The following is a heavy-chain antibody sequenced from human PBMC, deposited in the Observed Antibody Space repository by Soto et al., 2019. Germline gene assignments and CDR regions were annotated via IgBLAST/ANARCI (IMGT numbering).Heavy chain of an antibody. Sequence: QVQLQESGPGLVKPSQTLSLTCTVSGGSISSGDYYWSWIRQPPGKGLEWIGYIYYSGSTYYNPTLKSRVTTSVDTSKNQFSLKLSSVTAADTAVYYCARESHYYDSSGYLFGHIDIWGQGTMVTVSS. D-gene: IGHD3-22*01. CDR3: ARESHYYDSSGYLFGHIDI. V-gene: IGHV4-30-4*01. CDR2: IYYSGST. J-gene: IGHJ3*02. CDR1: GGSISSGDYY.